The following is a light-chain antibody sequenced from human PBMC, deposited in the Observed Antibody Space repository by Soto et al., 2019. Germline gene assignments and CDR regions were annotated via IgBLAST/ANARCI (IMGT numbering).Light chain of an antibody. V-gene: IGKV1-27*01. J-gene: IGKJ4*01. CDR1: QGISNS. Sequence: DIQMTQSPSSLSASVGDRVTITCRASQGISNSLAWCQQNAGKSPKLLIYAASNLQSGVPSRFSGSGSGTDFSLTISSLQPEDVATYYCQTYNSARVTFGGGTKVEIK. CDR3: QTYNSARVT. CDR2: AAS.